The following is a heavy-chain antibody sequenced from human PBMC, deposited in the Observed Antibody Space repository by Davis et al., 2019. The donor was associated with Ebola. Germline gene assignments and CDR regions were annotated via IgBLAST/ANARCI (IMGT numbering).Heavy chain of an antibody. J-gene: IGHJ4*02. CDR3: ARGPYEYSGVDFDY. V-gene: IGHV4-59*01. CDR2: IYYSGST. D-gene: IGHD5-12*01. CDR1: GGSFSGYY. Sequence: PSETLSLTCAVYGGSFSGYYWSWIRQPPGKGLEWIGYIYYSGSTNYNPSLKSRVTISVDTSKNQFSLKLSSVTAADTAVYYCARGPYEYSGVDFDYWGQGTLVTVSS.